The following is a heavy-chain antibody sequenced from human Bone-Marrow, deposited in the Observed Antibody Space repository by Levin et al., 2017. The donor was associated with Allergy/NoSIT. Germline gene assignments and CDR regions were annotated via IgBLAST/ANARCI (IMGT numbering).Heavy chain of an antibody. V-gene: IGHV4-59*01. J-gene: IGHJ6*02. CDR1: GGSISSSY. CDR2: IYYSGST. CDR3: ARSNNYGDYYYYGMDV. D-gene: IGHD5-24*01. Sequence: SQTLSLTCTVSGGSISSSYWSWIRQPPGKGLEWIGYIYYSGSTNYNPSLKSRVTISVDTSKNQFSLKLSSVTAADTAVYYCARSNNYGDYYYYGMDVWGQGTTVTVSS.